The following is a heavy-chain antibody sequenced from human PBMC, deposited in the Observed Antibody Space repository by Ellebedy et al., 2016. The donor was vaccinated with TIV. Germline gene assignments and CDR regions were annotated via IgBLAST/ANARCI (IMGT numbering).Heavy chain of an antibody. Sequence: GESLKISCAASGFTFDNFAMRWFRQAPGKGLEWVSAITGSGDSTFYADSVKGRFTVSRDTSKNTLYLQLNSLRAEDTAIYYCAKDSGKYGWNSEYWGQGTQVTVSS. CDR2: ITGSGDST. CDR3: AKDSGKYGWNSEY. V-gene: IGHV3-23*01. J-gene: IGHJ4*02. D-gene: IGHD3-10*01. CDR1: GFTFDNFA.